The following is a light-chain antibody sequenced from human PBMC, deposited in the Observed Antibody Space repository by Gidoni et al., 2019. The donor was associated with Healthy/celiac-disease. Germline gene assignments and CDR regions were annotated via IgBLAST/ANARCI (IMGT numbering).Light chain of an antibody. CDR3: QQYNNWPLT. Sequence: DIVITQSPATLSVSPGERATLSCRASQSVNSNLAWYQQKPGQAPRLLIYGASTRANGIPARFSGSGSGTEFTITIRSLQSEDFAVYYCQQYNNWPLTFGGGTKVEIK. CDR2: GAS. V-gene: IGKV3-15*01. CDR1: QSVNSN. J-gene: IGKJ4*01.